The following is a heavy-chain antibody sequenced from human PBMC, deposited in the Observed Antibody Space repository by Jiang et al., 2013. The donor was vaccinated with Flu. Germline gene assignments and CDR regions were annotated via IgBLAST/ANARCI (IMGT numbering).Heavy chain of an antibody. J-gene: IGHJ4*02. V-gene: IGHV4-61*02. Sequence: GSGLVKPSQTLSLTCSVSGGSISSGSYLWSWIRQPAGKGLEWIGRIYTSGSTNYNPSLESRVTISVDTSKNQFSLKLSSVTAADTAVYYCASSQYYDFLTGYYRTTYYFDYWGQGNLVTVSS. CDR1: GGSISSGSYL. CDR3: ASSQYYDFLTGYYRTTYYFDY. D-gene: IGHD3-9*01. CDR2: IYTSGST.